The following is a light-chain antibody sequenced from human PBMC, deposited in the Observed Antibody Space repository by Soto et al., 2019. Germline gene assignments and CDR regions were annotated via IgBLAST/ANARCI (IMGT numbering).Light chain of an antibody. CDR2: AAS. V-gene: IGKV3-20*01. CDR3: QQCGGSPLFT. Sequence: EIVLTQSPGTLSLSPGERATLSCRASHSISSSYLAWYQQKPGQAPRLLIYAASTRATGIPDRFSGSGSDTDFTLTISRLEPEEVAVYYCQQCGGSPLFTFGPGTKVDV. CDR1: HSISSSY. J-gene: IGKJ3*01.